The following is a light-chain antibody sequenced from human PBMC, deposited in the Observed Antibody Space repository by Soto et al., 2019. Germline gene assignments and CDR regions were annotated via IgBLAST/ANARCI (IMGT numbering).Light chain of an antibody. Sequence: QAVVTPEPSFSVSPGGTVTLTCGLSSGSVSTSYYPSWYQQTPGQAPRTLIYSTNTRSSGVPDRFSGSSLGNKAALTITGAQADDESDYYCVLYMGSGIWVFGGGTKVTVL. J-gene: IGLJ3*02. V-gene: IGLV8-61*01. CDR3: VLYMGSGIWV. CDR1: SGSVSTSYY. CDR2: STN.